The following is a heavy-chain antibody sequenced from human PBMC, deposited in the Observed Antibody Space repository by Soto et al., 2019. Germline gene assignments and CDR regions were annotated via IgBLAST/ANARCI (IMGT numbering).Heavy chain of an antibody. CDR3: AKSYRAQTDWFDA. D-gene: IGHD3-16*01. J-gene: IGHJ5*02. Sequence: DSVRGRFTVSRDNAENSLYLQMNSLRAEDTAVYYCAKSYRAQTDWFDAWGQGTLVTVSS. V-gene: IGHV3-7*01.